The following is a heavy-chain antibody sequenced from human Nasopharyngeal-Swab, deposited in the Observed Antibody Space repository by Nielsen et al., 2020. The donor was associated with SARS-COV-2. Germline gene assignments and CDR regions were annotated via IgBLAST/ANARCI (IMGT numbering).Heavy chain of an antibody. Sequence: GESLKISCAASGFTFSSYGMHWVRQAPGTGLEWVAIIYYDGSKKYYADSVNGRFTISRDNSKNTLYLQMNSLRGEDTAVYYCARESGVGELLGVSFDYWGQGTLVTVSS. CDR1: GFTFSSYG. CDR2: IYYDGSKK. V-gene: IGHV3-33*01. J-gene: IGHJ4*02. CDR3: ARESGVGELLGVSFDY. D-gene: IGHD3-10*01.